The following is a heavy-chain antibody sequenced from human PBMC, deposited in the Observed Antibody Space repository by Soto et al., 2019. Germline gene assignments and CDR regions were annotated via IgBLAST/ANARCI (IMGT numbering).Heavy chain of an antibody. V-gene: IGHV1-18*01. Sequence: QVQLVQSGAEVKKPGASVKVSCKASGYTFTSYGISWVRQAPGQGLEWMGWISAYNGNTNYAQKLQGRVTMTTDTSTSTAYMELKSLRSDDTAVYYCARAPYYYDSSGLLPSAWGQGTLVTVSS. CDR2: ISAYNGNT. CDR1: GYTFTSYG. J-gene: IGHJ5*02. CDR3: ARAPYYYDSSGLLPSA. D-gene: IGHD3-22*01.